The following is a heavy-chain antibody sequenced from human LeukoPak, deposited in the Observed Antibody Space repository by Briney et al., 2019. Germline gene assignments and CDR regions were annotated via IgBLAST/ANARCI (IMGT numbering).Heavy chain of an antibody. CDR1: GYTFTGYY. CDR3: ARDREYSSGWYVDY. CDR2: INPNSGGT. V-gene: IGHV1-2*02. D-gene: IGHD6-19*01. J-gene: IGHJ4*02. Sequence: ASVKVSCKASGYTFTGYYMHWVRQAPGQGLEWMGLINPNSGGTNYAQKFQGRVTMTRDTSISTAYMELSRLRSDDTAVYYCARDREYSSGWYVDYWGQGTLVTVSS.